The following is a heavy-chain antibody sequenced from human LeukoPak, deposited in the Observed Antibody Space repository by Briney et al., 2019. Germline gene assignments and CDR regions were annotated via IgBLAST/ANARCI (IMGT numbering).Heavy chain of an antibody. Sequence: PGGSLRLSCAASGFTFSSYGMSWVRQAPGKGLEWVSAISGSGVSTYYADSVKGRFTISRDNSKNTLYLQMNSLRAEDTAVYYCAKDGYYDSSAYYYVRYFDLWGRGTLVTVSS. CDR3: AKDGYYDSSAYYYVRYFDL. CDR2: ISGSGVST. J-gene: IGHJ2*01. CDR1: GFTFSSYG. V-gene: IGHV3-23*01. D-gene: IGHD3-22*01.